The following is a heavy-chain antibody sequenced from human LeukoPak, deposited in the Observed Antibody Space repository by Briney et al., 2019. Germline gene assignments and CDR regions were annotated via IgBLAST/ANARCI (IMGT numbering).Heavy chain of an antibody. Sequence: GASVKVSCKASGYTFADYYIHWVRQAPGQGLEWMGWINPNSGDTNSAQKFQGRVTMTRDTSISTAYMELSRLRSDDTAVYYCARDRIDILTGLGWFDPWGQGTLVTVSP. V-gene: IGHV1-2*02. J-gene: IGHJ5*02. CDR1: GYTFADYY. D-gene: IGHD3-9*01. CDR3: ARDRIDILTGLGWFDP. CDR2: INPNSGDT.